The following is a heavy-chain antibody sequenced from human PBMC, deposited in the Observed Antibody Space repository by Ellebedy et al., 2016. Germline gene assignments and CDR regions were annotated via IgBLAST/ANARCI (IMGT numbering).Heavy chain of an antibody. D-gene: IGHD1-26*01. CDR2: IKGDGSDQ. Sequence: GESLKISXASSGFTFSAYWISWVRQAPGKRPEWVANIKGDGSDQYYVDSVKGRFTISRDNAKNSLYLKVNTLRAEDTAVYYCARGGASSLPFDYWGQGTLVTVSS. CDR3: ARGGASSLPFDY. CDR1: GFTFSAYW. J-gene: IGHJ4*02. V-gene: IGHV3-7*04.